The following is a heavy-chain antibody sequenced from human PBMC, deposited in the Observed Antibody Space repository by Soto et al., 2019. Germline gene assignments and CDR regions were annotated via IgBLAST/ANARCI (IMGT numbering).Heavy chain of an antibody. CDR1: SGSISSGGYS. V-gene: IGHV4-30-2*01. CDR3: ARAKRGYYFDY. Sequence: SETLSLTCAVSSGSISSGGYSWSWIRQPPGKGLEWIGYIYHSGSTYYNPSLKSRVTISVDRSKNQFSLKLSSVTAADTAVYYCARAKRGYYFDYWGQGTLVTVSS. J-gene: IGHJ4*02. D-gene: IGHD3-10*01. CDR2: IYHSGST.